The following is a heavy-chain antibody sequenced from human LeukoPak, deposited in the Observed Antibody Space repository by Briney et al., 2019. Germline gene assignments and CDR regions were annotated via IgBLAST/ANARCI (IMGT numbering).Heavy chain of an antibody. Sequence: SETLSLTCAVYGGSFSGYYWSWIRQPPGKGLEWIGEINHSGSTNYNPSLKSRVTISVDTSKNQFSLKLSSVTAADTAVYYCARSPPYQLPHTYYYYYMDVWGKGTTVTVSS. CDR3: ARSPPYQLPHTYYYYYMDV. CDR2: INHSGST. V-gene: IGHV4-34*01. J-gene: IGHJ6*03. D-gene: IGHD2-2*01. CDR1: GGSFSGYY.